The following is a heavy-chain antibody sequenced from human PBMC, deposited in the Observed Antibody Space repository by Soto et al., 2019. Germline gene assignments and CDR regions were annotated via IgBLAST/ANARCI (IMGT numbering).Heavy chain of an antibody. CDR1: GFSLSTNT. J-gene: IGHJ4*02. CDR2: ISNDGRRK. D-gene: IGHD2-21*02. V-gene: IGHV3-30*04. Sequence: LRLSCAASGFSLSTNTMHWVRQVPGKGLEWVASISNDGRRKYYADFVKGRFTISRDTANNILYLEMNSLRAEDTSLYYCARVATAMTYDFWGQGTQVTVSS. CDR3: ARVATAMTYDF.